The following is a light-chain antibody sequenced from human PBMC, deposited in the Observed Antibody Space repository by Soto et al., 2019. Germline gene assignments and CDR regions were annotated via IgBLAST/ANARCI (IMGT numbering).Light chain of an antibody. V-gene: IGKV2-28*01. CDR2: LGS. Sequence: DIVMTQSPLSLPVTPGEPASISCRSSQSLLYSNGYNYLDWYLQKPEQSPQLLIYLGSNRASGVPDRFSGSGSGTDFTLKISRVEAEDVGVYYCIQALQTPYTFGQGTKLEIK. J-gene: IGKJ2*01. CDR1: QSLLYSNGYNY. CDR3: IQALQTPYT.